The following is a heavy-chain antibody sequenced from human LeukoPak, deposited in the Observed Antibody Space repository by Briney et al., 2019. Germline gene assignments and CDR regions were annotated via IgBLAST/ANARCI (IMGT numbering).Heavy chain of an antibody. D-gene: IGHD5-18*01. CDR2: IGTSSSYI. CDR1: GFTFSSYS. Sequence: GGSLRLSCAASGFTFSSYSMNWVRQAPGKVLEWVSSIGTSSSYIYYADSLKGRFTISRDNAKNSLYLQMNSLRAEDTAVYYCARRATSERGHSYGLDYWGQGTLVTVSS. CDR3: ARRATSERGHSYGLDY. J-gene: IGHJ4*02. V-gene: IGHV3-21*01.